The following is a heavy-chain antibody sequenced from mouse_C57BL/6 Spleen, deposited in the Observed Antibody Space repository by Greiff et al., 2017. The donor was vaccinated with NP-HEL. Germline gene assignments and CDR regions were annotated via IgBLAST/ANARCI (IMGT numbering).Heavy chain of an antibody. J-gene: IGHJ4*01. CDR2: IYPGDGDT. CDR1: GYAFSSSW. CDR3: AFSSSYAMDY. Sequence: QVQLKQSGPELVKPGASVKISCKASGYAFSSSWMNWVKQRPGKGLEWIGRIYPGDGDTNYNGKFKGKATLTADKSSSTAYMQLSSLTSEDSAVYFCAFSSSYAMDYWGQGTSVTVSS. V-gene: IGHV1-82*01. D-gene: IGHD1-1*01.